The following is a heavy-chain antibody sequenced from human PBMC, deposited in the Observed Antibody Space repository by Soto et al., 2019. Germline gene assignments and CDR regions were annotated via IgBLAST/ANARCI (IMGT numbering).Heavy chain of an antibody. D-gene: IGHD2-15*01. CDR1: GGSISSSSYY. CDR2: IFYSGST. CDR3: ARHLTYCSAGSCYSDFPYYGMDV. J-gene: IGHJ6*02. Sequence: SETLSLTCTVSGGSISSSSYYWGWIRQPPGKGLEWIGSIFYSGSTYYNTSLKSRVNISVDTSKNLFSLKLSSVTAADTAVYYCARHLTYCSAGSCYSDFPYYGMDVWGQGTTVT. V-gene: IGHV4-39*01.